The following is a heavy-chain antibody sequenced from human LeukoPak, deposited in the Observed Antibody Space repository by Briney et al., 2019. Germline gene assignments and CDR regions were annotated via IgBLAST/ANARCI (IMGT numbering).Heavy chain of an antibody. D-gene: IGHD4-23*01. Sequence: PSETLSLTCAVQGGSFSGYHWNWIRQSPGKGREWIGEINDRGHTNYNPSLESRITISVDTSKKQFSLNLSSVTAADTAVYYCARDPTTVVTTPYYFDFWGQGTLVTVSS. V-gene: IGHV4-34*01. CDR3: ARDPTTVVTTPYYFDF. J-gene: IGHJ4*02. CDR1: GGSFSGYH. CDR2: INDRGHT.